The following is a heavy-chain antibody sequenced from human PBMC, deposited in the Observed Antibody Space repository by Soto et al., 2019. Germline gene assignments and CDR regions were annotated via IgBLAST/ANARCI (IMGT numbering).Heavy chain of an antibody. J-gene: IGHJ4*02. Sequence: EVQLEESGGALVQPGRSLRLSCAASGFTFDDYAMYWVRQVLGKGLEWVSSISWNSDNIGYADSVKGRFTTSRDNAENSLYLQMNSLRPEDTALYYCVRSKGGYSYGTPFDYWGQGTLVNVSS. D-gene: IGHD5-18*01. V-gene: IGHV3-9*01. CDR2: ISWNSDNI. CDR1: GFTFDDYA. CDR3: VRSKGGYSYGTPFDY.